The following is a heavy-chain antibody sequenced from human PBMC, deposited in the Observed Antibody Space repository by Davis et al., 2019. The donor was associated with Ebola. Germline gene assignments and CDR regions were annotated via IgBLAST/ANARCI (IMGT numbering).Heavy chain of an antibody. J-gene: IGHJ4*02. CDR2: IYYSGST. CDR3: ASMIVDYFDY. D-gene: IGHD3-22*01. V-gene: IGHV4-39*01. Sequence: SETLSLTCTVSGGSISSSSYYWGWIRQPPGKGLEWIGSIYYSGSTYYNPSLKSRVTISVDTSQNQFSLKLSSVTAADTAVYYCASMIVDYFDYWGQGTLVTVSS. CDR1: GGSISSSSYY.